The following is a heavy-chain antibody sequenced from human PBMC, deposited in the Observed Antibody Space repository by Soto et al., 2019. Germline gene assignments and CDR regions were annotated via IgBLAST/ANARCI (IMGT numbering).Heavy chain of an antibody. CDR1: GGSISSYD. D-gene: IGHD4-17*01. Sequence: SETLSLTCTVSGGSISSYDWSWIRQPPGKGLEWIGYLYNSVSTDYNPSLRSRVTISVDTSKNQVSLKLGSVTAADTAVYYCARERTVTKWGIFDYWGQGIRVTVSS. CDR2: LYNSVST. CDR3: ARERTVTKWGIFDY. V-gene: IGHV4-59*01. J-gene: IGHJ4*02.